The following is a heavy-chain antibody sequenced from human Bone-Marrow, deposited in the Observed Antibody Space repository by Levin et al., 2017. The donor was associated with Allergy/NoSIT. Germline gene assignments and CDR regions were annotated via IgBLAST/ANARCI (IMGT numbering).Heavy chain of an antibody. CDR2: IKPDGSEK. CDR1: GFSFKDYW. CDR3: ASPHTSDWVFDS. J-gene: IGHJ3*02. D-gene: IGHD6-19*01. Sequence: SGGSLRLSCAASGFSFKDYWLTWVRQAPGKGLEWVANIKPDGSEKYYADSVTGRFNISRDNAQSSLYLQMKYLSAEDTAVYYCASPHTSDWVFDSWGPGTMVTVSS. V-gene: IGHV3-7*01.